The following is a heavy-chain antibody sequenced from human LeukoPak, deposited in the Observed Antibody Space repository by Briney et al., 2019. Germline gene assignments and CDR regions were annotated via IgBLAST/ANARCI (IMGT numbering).Heavy chain of an antibody. CDR1: GGSFSGYY. V-gene: IGHV4-34*01. CDR3: ARQTQRDSSSWPSLDY. CDR2: INHSGST. Sequence: SETLSLTCAVYGGSFSGYYWSWIRQPPGKGLEWIGEINHSGSTNYNPSLKSRVTISVDTSKNQFSLKLSSVTAADTAVYYCARQTQRDSSSWPSLDYWGQGTLVTVSS. D-gene: IGHD6-13*01. J-gene: IGHJ4*02.